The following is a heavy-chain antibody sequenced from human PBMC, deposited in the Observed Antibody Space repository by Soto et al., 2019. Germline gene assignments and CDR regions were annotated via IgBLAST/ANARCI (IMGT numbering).Heavy chain of an antibody. J-gene: IGHJ2*01. Sequence: QVQLQQWGAGPLRPLETLSLTCGVSGGSFSGYYWAWIRQSPGQGLEWIGEINDRGSINYNPSLKCRVSISVDTSKNHYSLTLRSVTAAHTAVYYCARESHDILTGPPWVWYFDLWGRGTLVSVSS. CDR3: ARESHDILTGPPWVWYFDL. V-gene: IGHV4-34*01. D-gene: IGHD3-9*01. CDR1: GGSFSGYY. CDR2: INDRGSI.